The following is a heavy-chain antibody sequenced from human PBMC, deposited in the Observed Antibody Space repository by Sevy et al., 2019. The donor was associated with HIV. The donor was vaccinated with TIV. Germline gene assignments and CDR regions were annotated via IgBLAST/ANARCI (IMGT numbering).Heavy chain of an antibody. CDR1: GGSITSLY. V-gene: IGHV4-59*08. J-gene: IGHJ4*02. D-gene: IGHD1-26*01. CDR3: AGENAWGRGYS. CDR2: IYYNGHI. Sequence: SETLSLTCTVSGGSITSLYWNWIRQPPGKGLEWIGNIYYNGHINYNPTLKSRVTLSLDTSKTQFSLRLSSVTAADTAMYYCAGENAWGRGYSWGQGTLVTVSS.